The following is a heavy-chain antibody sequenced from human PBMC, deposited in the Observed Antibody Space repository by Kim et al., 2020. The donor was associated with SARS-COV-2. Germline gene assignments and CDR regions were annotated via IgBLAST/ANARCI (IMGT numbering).Heavy chain of an antibody. V-gene: IGHV4-34*01. J-gene: IGHJ4*02. CDR3: GSGPGFGRNDY. D-gene: IGHD3-16*01. CDR1: GGSFSGYY. CDR2: INHSGST. Sequence: SETLSLTCAVYGGSFSGYYWSWIRQPPGKGLEWIGEINHSGSTNYNPSLKSRVTISVDTSKNQFSLKLSSVTAADTAVYYCGSGPGFGRNDYWGQGTLVTVSS.